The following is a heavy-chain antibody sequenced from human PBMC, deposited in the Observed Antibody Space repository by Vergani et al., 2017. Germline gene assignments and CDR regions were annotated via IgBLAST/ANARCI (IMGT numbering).Heavy chain of an antibody. CDR2: ISWNSGSI. CDR3: ARIVRLGELSPNDAFDI. D-gene: IGHD3-16*02. J-gene: IGHJ3*02. CDR1: GFTFDDYA. V-gene: IGHV3-9*01. Sequence: EVQLVESGGGLVQPGRSLRLSCAASGFTFDDYAMHWVRQAPGKGLEWVSGISWNSGSIGYADSVKGRFTISRDNAKNSLYLQMNSLRAEDTAVYYCARIVRLGELSPNDAFDIWGQGTMVTVSS.